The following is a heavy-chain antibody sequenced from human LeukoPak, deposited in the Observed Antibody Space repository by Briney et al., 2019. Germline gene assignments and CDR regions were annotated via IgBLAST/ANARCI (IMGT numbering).Heavy chain of an antibody. CDR1: GFTFSNYA. CDR2: VSGSGTHT. D-gene: IGHD2-21*02. J-gene: IGHJ4*02. V-gene: IGHV3-23*01. Sequence: PGGSLRLSCAATGFTFSNYAMAWVRQAPGKGLEWISAVSGSGTHTYYADSVKGRFIVSRDNSKSTPYLQMDSLRAEDTAVYYCAKDRVAWVTLGFYFAYWGQGSLVTVSS. CDR3: AKDRVAWVTLGFYFAY.